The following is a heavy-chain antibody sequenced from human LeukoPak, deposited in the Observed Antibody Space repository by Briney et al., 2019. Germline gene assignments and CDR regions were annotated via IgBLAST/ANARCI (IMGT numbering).Heavy chain of an antibody. CDR2: MSYDGSNK. V-gene: IGHV3-30-3*01. J-gene: IGHJ4*02. CDR3: ARAPLGLGELSLGYFDY. Sequence: GRSLRLSRAASGFTFSSNAMHWVRQAPGKGLEWVAVMSYDGSNKYYADSVKGRFTISRDNSKNTLYLQMNSLRAEDTAVYYCARAPLGLGELSLGYFDYWGQGTLVTVSS. CDR1: GFTFSSNA. D-gene: IGHD3-16*02.